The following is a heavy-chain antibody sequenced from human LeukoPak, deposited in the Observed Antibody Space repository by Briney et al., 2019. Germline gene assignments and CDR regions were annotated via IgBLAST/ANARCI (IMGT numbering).Heavy chain of an antibody. D-gene: IGHD6-19*01. CDR1: GFTFSSYA. V-gene: IGHV3-23*01. J-gene: IGHJ4*02. CDR3: AKTREASSGWAGFDH. Sequence: PGGSLRLSCAASGFTFSSYAMSWVRQAPGKGLEWVSAISGSGGSTYYADSVKGRFTISRDNSKNTLYLQMNSLRAEDTAVYYCAKTREASSGWAGFDHWGQGTLVTVSS. CDR2: ISGSGGST.